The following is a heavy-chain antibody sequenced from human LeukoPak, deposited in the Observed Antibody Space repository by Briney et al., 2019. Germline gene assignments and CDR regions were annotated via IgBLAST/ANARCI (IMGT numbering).Heavy chain of an antibody. CDR1: GFTFSSYG. Sequence: GGSLRLSCAASGFTFSSYGMHWVRQAPGKGLEWVAYIGYDGSNKYYAESVEGRFTISRDNFKNTMYLQMNSQRAEDTAVYYCAKDRSTIFGVVPYYFDYWGQGTLVTVSS. CDR2: IGYDGSNK. V-gene: IGHV3-30*02. D-gene: IGHD3-3*01. CDR3: AKDRSTIFGVVPYYFDY. J-gene: IGHJ4*02.